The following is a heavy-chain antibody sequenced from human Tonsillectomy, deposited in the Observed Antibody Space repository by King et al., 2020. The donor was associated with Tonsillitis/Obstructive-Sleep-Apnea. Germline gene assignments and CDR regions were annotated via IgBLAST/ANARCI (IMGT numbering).Heavy chain of an antibody. D-gene: IGHD2-2*01. CDR1: GDSISSYY. CDR2: IYYSGST. CDR3: ARIPPYCSTTSCYTYAFDI. V-gene: IGHV4-59*08. J-gene: IGHJ3*02. Sequence: VQLQESGPGLVKPSETLSLTCTVSGDSISSYYWSWIRQPPGKGLEWSGYIYYSGSTNYNPSLKSRVTISVDTSKNQFSLKRSSVTAADTAVYYCARIPPYCSTTSCYTYAFDIWGQGTMVTVSS.